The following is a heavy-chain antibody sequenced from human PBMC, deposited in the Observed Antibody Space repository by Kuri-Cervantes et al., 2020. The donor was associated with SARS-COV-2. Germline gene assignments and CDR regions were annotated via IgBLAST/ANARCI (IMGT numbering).Heavy chain of an antibody. CDR3: ARDGGGYMDV. J-gene: IGHJ6*03. D-gene: IGHD3-16*01. V-gene: IGHV3-30*04. CDR2: ISHDGSNK. Sequence: GGSLRLSCAASGFTFSSYAMHWVRQAPGKGLEWVAVISHDGSNKYYADSVKGRFTISRDNSKNTLYLQMNSLRAGDTAVYYCARDGGGYMDVWGKGTTVTVSS. CDR1: GFTFSSYA.